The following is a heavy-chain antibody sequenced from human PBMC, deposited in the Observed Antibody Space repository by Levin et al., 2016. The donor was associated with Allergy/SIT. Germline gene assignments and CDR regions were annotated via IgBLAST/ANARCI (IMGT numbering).Heavy chain of an antibody. Sequence: GESLKISCAASGFTFSTYAMSWVRQAPGKGLEWVSAISGSGGSTYYADSVKGRFTISRDNSKNTLYLQMNSLRTEDTALYYCGKDMFPGGLEVWGHGTMVTVSS. CDR1: GFTFSTYA. D-gene: IGHD3-10*02. V-gene: IGHV3-23*01. CDR3: GKDMFPGGLEV. CDR2: ISGSGGST. J-gene: IGHJ6*02.